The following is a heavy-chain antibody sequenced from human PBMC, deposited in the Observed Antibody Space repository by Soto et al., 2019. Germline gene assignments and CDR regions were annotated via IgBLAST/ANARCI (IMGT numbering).Heavy chain of an antibody. CDR3: ARRHNSSTSWIMDV. CDR1: GGSISSYY. D-gene: IGHD2-2*01. J-gene: IGHJ6*02. V-gene: IGHV4-59*08. Sequence: SETLSLTCTVSGGSISSYYWSWIRQPPGKGLEWIGYIYYSGSTNYNPSLKSRVTISVDTSKNQFSLKLSSVTAADTAVYYCARRHNSSTSWIMDVWGQGTTVTVSS. CDR2: IYYSGST.